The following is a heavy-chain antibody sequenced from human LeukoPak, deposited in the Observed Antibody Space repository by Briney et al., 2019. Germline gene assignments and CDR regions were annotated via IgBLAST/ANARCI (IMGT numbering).Heavy chain of an antibody. V-gene: IGHV3-7*05. CDR3: ARDGAYGSGWNSDY. D-gene: IGHD6-19*01. CDR1: GFTFSTYW. CDR2: IKQDGSEK. Sequence: GGSLRLSCTASGFTFSTYWMSWVRQAPGKGLEWVANIKQDGSEKYFVDSVRGRFTISRDNAKNSLYMQMNSLRAEDTAVYYCARDGAYGSGWNSDYWGQGTLVTVSS. J-gene: IGHJ4*02.